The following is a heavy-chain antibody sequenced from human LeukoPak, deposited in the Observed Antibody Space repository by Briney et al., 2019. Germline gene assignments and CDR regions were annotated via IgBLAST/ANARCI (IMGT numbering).Heavy chain of an antibody. CDR1: GFTFSSYW. CDR2: IKEDGGER. J-gene: IGHJ5*02. Sequence: PGGSLRLSCAASGFTFSSYWMSWVRQAPGKGLEWVANIKEDGGERYYVDSVEGRFTISRDNAKNSLYLQMNSLRAEDTAVYYCARKQRGGDYAWNWFDPWGQGTLVTVSS. V-gene: IGHV3-7*01. D-gene: IGHD4-17*01. CDR3: ARKQRGGDYAWNWFDP.